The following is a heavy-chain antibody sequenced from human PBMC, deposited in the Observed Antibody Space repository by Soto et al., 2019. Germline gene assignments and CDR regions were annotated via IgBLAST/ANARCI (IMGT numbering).Heavy chain of an antibody. J-gene: IGHJ3*02. CDR1: GFTFSSYS. CDR2: ISSSSSYI. V-gene: IGHV3-21*01. Sequence: EVQLVESGGGLVKPGGSLRLSCAASGFTFSSYSMNWVRQAPGKGLEWVSSISSSSSYIYYADSVKGRFTISRDNAKNSLYRQMNSLRAEDTAVYYCARERQYDFWSGPDAFDIWGQGTMVTVSS. CDR3: ARERQYDFWSGPDAFDI. D-gene: IGHD3-3*01.